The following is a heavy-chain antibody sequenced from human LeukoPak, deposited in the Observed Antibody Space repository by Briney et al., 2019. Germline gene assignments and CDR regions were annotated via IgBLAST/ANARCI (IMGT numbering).Heavy chain of an antibody. CDR1: GFTFIDYW. D-gene: IGHD4-17*01. CDR2: IKQDGSDK. J-gene: IGHJ4*02. V-gene: IGHV3-7*01. Sequence: GGSLRLSCGVSGFTFIDYWMSWVRQAPGKGLEWVASIKQDGSDKYYVDPVKGRFTISRDNAKKSQYLQMSSLRVEDTAVYYCARGGRHTVTTIVCDHFDYWGQGTLVTVSS. CDR3: ARGGRHTVTTIVCDHFDY.